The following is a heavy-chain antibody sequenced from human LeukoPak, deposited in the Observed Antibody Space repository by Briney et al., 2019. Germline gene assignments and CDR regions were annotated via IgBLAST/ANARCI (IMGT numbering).Heavy chain of an antibody. D-gene: IGHD3-3*01. CDR1: GFTFSSYS. CDR3: ARDLFEGYDFWGGYYRPYYYYMDV. V-gene: IGHV3-21*01. J-gene: IGHJ6*03. Sequence: GGSLRLSCAAAGFTFSSYSMNWVRQAPGKGLEWVSSISSSSSYIYYADSVKGRFTISRDNAKNSLYLQMNSMSAEATAVYYCARDLFEGYDFWGGYYRPYYYYMDVWGKGTTVTVSS. CDR2: ISSSSSYI.